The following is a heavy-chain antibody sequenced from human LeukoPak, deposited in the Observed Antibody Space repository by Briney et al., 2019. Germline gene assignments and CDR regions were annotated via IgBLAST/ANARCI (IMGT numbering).Heavy chain of an antibody. CDR3: ATDQYYYGSGSTRLDY. D-gene: IGHD3-10*01. J-gene: IGHJ4*02. CDR2: FDPEDGET. Sequence: ASVKVSWRVSGYTLTELSMHWVRQAPGKGVEWMGGFDPEDGETIYAQKFQGRVTMIEDTSTDTAYMELSSLRSADKAVYYCATDQYYYGSGSTRLDYWGQGTLVTVSS. CDR1: GYTLTELS. V-gene: IGHV1-24*01.